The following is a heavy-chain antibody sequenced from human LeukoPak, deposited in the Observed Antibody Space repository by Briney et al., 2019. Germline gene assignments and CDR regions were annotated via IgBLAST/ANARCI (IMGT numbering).Heavy chain of an antibody. CDR2: INHSGST. D-gene: IGHD6-13*01. V-gene: IGHV4-34*01. Sequence: SETLSLTCAVYGGSFSGYYWSWIRQPPGKGLEWTGEINHSGSTNYNPSLKSRVTISVDTSKNQFSLKLSSVTAADTAVYYCARGLAAAASTWGQGTLVTVSS. CDR1: GGSFSGYY. J-gene: IGHJ5*02. CDR3: ARGLAAAAST.